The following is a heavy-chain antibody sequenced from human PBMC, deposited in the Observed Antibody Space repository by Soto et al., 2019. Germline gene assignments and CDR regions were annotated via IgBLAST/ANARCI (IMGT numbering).Heavy chain of an antibody. Sequence: QVQLVQSGAEVKKPGSSVKVSCKASGGTFSSYAISWVRQAPGQGLEWMGGIIPIFGTANYAQKFQGRVTITADESTSTAYMELSSLRSEDTAVYYCARQLRYFDWSPEAGYRYYGMDVWGQGTTVTVSS. CDR3: ARQLRYFDWSPEAGYRYYGMDV. J-gene: IGHJ6*02. V-gene: IGHV1-69*01. CDR1: GGTFSSYA. D-gene: IGHD3-9*01. CDR2: IIPIFGTA.